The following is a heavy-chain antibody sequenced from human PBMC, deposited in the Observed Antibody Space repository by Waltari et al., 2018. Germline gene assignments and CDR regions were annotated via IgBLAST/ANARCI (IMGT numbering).Heavy chain of an antibody. CDR1: GYTFPSYD. V-gene: IGHV1-8*01. CDR3: ARGLRSCFMVRGVMFDY. Sequence: QVQLVQSGAEVKKPGASVKVSCKASGYTFPSYDINWVRQATGQGREWMGWMNPNSGNTGYAQKYQGRVTMTRNTSISTAYMELSSLRSEDTAVYYCARGLRSCFMVRGVMFDYWGQGTLVTVSS. D-gene: IGHD3-10*01. J-gene: IGHJ4*02. CDR2: MNPNSGNT.